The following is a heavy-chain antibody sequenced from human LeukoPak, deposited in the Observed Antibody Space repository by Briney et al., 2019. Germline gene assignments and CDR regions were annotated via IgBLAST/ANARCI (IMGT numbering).Heavy chain of an antibody. J-gene: IGHJ3*02. CDR3: ARTLLPGLKGAFDI. D-gene: IGHD3-22*01. CDR1: GGSMSSYY. CDR2: IYYSGTT. V-gene: IGHV4-59*08. Sequence: SETLSLTCTVSGGSMSSYYWSWIRQPPGKGLEWVGYIYYSGTTSYNPSLKSRVTISVDTSKNQFSLNVDSVSAADTAAYYCARTLLPGLKGAFDIWGQGTMVTVSS.